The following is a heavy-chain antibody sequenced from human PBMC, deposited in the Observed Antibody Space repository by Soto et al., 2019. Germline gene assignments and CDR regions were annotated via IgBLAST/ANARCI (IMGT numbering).Heavy chain of an antibody. J-gene: IGHJ6*03. CDR1: GYTFTSYD. CDR3: ARVLRDYDFWSGYSHYYYYMDV. V-gene: IGHV1-8*01. Sequence: ASVKVSCKASGYTFTSYDINWVRQATGQGLEWMGWMNPNSGNTGYAQKFQGRVTMTRNTSISTAYMELSSLRSEDTAVYYCARVLRDYDFWSGYSHYYYYMDVWGKGTTVTVSS. D-gene: IGHD3-3*01. CDR2: MNPNSGNT.